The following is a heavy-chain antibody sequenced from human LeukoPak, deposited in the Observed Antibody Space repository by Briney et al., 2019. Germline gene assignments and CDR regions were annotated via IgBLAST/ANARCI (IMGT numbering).Heavy chain of an antibody. CDR1: GYTFTSYG. Sequence: GASVKVSCKASGYTFTSYGISWVRQAPGQGLEWMGWISAYNGETNYAQKLQGRVTMTTDTSTSTAYMELSSLRSEDTAVYYCATQNGYYDFWSGYPPLFDYWGQGTLVTVSS. J-gene: IGHJ4*02. D-gene: IGHD3-3*01. V-gene: IGHV1-18*01. CDR2: ISAYNGET. CDR3: ATQNGYYDFWSGYPPLFDY.